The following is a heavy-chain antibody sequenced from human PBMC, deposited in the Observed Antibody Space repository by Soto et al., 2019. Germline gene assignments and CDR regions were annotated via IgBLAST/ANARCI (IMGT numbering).Heavy chain of an antibody. CDR1: GGAFSTYA. V-gene: IGHV1-69*06. CDR2: VIPLFGTS. CDR3: ARELKAGGHFGMDV. J-gene: IGHJ6*02. D-gene: IGHD3-16*01. Sequence: QVQLVQSGAEVKEPGSSVKVACQASGGAFSTYAISWVRQAPGQGLEWMGGVIPLFGTSNYLPKFQGRVSIAAERSTETVYMELSRLRFDDTAVYFCARELKAGGHFGMDVWGQGTTVTVSS.